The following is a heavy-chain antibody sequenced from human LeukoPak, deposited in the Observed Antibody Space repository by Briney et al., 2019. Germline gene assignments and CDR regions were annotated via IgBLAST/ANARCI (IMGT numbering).Heavy chain of an antibody. D-gene: IGHD4-23*01. CDR1: GYSFTTYW. J-gene: IGHJ4*02. V-gene: IGHV5-51*01. CDR3: AKLRWPEGDRSSFDF. CDR2: IYPSDSDT. Sequence: GASLKISCKGSGYSFTTYWIGWVRQLPGKGLDWMGIIYPSDSDTKYSPSFQGQVTISADKSINTAYLQWTSLKASDTAMYYCAKLRWPEGDRSSFDFWGQGTLVTVSS.